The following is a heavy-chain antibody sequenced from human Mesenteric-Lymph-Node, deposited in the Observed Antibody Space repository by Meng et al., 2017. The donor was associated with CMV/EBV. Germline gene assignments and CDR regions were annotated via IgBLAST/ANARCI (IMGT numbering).Heavy chain of an antibody. J-gene: IGHJ4*02. V-gene: IGHV4-39*01. CDR1: GGSISSSSYY. CDR3: ARYGYLEAMKAFFDY. CDR2: IYYSGST. D-gene: IGHD5-24*01. Sequence: LETLSLTCTVSGGSISSSSYYWGWIRQPPGKGLEWIGSIYYSGSTYYNPSLKSRVTISVDTSKNQFSLKLSSVTAADTAVYYCARYGYLEAMKAFFDYWGQGTLVTVSS.